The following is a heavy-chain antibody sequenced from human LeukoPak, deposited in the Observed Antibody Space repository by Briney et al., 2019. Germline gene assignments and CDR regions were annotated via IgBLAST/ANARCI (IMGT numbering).Heavy chain of an antibody. J-gene: IGHJ4*02. Sequence: SETLSLTCTVSGASVNSGSSYWSWLRQPPGKGPEWLGNIYYSGSTHYNPSLKGRVTMSLDTSKNEFSLKLSSLTAADTAMYFCARENRGQTYGSLLDYWGQGTLVTVSS. D-gene: IGHD4-17*01. CDR2: IYYSGST. CDR1: GASVNSGSSY. V-gene: IGHV4-61*01. CDR3: ARENRGQTYGSLLDY.